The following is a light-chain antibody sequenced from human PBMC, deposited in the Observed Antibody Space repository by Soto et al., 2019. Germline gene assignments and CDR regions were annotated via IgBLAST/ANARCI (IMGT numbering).Light chain of an antibody. CDR2: EVT. CDR1: SSDVGAYKY. CDR3: TSYVGNDIWV. Sequence: QSALTQPPSASGSPGQSVTISCTGTSSDVGAYKYVSWYQQYPGKAPKLMIYEVTKRPSGVPDRFSGSKSGNTASLTVSGIQAEGEAYYFCTSYVGNDIWVFGGGTKLTVL. J-gene: IGLJ3*02. V-gene: IGLV2-8*01.